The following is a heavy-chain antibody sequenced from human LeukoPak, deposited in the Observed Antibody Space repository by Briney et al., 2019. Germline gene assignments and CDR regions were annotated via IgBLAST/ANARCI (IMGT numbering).Heavy chain of an antibody. D-gene: IGHD2-21*02. V-gene: IGHV1-18*01. J-gene: IGHJ3*02. CDR1: GYTFSSYE. Sequence: GASVKVSCKASGYTFSSYEINWVRQAPGQGLGWMVGISTHKGNTNYAQKFQGKVTMTTATSTSTAYMELRRLRSDDTAVYYCARVRSASAGTASAFDIWGQGTMVTVSS. CDR2: ISTHKGNT. CDR3: ARVRSASAGTASAFDI.